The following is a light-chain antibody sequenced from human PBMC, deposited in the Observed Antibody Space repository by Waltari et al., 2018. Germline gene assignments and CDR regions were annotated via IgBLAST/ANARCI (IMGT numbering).Light chain of an antibody. Sequence: SYVLTQPPSVSVAPGKTATITCGGNNIGGKSVHWYQQKPGQAPVLVVYNDNDRPSGIPERFSGSNSGNTATLTSSRVEVGDEADYYCQLWDIGSDHKVFGSGTNVIVL. CDR2: NDN. CDR3: QLWDIGSDHKV. CDR1: NIGGKS. J-gene: IGLJ1*01. V-gene: IGLV3-21*03.